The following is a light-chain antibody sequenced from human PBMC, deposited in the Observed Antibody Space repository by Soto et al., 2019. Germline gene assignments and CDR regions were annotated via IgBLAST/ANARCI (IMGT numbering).Light chain of an antibody. CDR3: QQYNNWPLYT. J-gene: IGKJ2*01. CDR1: QSISSW. V-gene: IGKV1-5*03. CDR2: KAS. Sequence: DIQLTQSPCTLSASVGDRVALTCLASQSISSWLAWYQQKPGKAPKLLIYKASSLESGVPSRFSGSGSGTEFTLTISSLQSEDFAVYYCQQYNNWPLYTFGQGTKVDIK.